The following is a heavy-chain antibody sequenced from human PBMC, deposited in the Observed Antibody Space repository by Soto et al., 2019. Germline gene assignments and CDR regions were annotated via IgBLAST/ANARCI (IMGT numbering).Heavy chain of an antibody. V-gene: IGHV4-59*01. Sequence: SETLSLTCTVSRGSITDNYWSWIRQPPGKGLEWIGYIYHTGSAKYVPALKSRITMSVDMSKNQFSLTLTSVTAADTAVYYCAEVRPGYRYPGPWGQGTLVTVSS. CDR2: IYHTGSA. CDR3: AEVRPGYRYPGP. D-gene: IGHD5-12*01. CDR1: RGSITDNY. J-gene: IGHJ5*02.